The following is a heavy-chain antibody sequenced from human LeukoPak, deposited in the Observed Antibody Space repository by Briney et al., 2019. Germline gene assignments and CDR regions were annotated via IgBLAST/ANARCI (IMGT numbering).Heavy chain of an antibody. CDR2: ITDSGDFT. J-gene: IGHJ4*02. D-gene: IGHD5-12*01. Sequence: GGSLRLSCAASGFTFSNYGMSCVRQAPGKGLEWVAAITDSGDFTYYAGSVKGRFTFSRDNVKNALFLQMSSLRAEDTALYYCAKREKGGYHFDYWGQGTLVTVSS. CDR1: GFTFSNYG. CDR3: AKREKGGYHFDY. V-gene: IGHV3-23*01.